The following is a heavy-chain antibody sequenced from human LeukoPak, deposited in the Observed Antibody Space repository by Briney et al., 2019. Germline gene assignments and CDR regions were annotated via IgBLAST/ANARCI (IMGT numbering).Heavy chain of an antibody. D-gene: IGHD3-10*01. CDR3: AKDSGYGSDFMVAFDI. Sequence: PGGSLRLSCAASGFIFSRYDMNWVRQAPGKGLEWVAGISASGGNTYYADSLKGRFTISRDNSKETLYLQMNSLRAEDTAVYYCAKDSGYGSDFMVAFDIWGQGTMVTVSS. CDR2: ISASGGNT. CDR1: GFIFSRYD. J-gene: IGHJ3*02. V-gene: IGHV3-23*01.